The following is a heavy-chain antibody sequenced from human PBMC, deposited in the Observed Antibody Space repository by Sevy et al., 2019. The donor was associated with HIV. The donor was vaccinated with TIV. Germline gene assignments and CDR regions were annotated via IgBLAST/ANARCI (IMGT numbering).Heavy chain of an antibody. D-gene: IGHD2-21*01. CDR2: VDQDGSQK. CDR3: ARELWPGDY. CDR1: GFTFSDYF. V-gene: IGHV3-7*01. J-gene: IGHJ4*02. Sequence: GWSLRLSCAASGFTFSDYFMGWVRQAPGKGLEWVANVDQDGSQKYYVGSVRGRFTISRDNAKNSVYLQMNRLRLDDTAVYYCARELWPGDYWGQGTLVTVSS.